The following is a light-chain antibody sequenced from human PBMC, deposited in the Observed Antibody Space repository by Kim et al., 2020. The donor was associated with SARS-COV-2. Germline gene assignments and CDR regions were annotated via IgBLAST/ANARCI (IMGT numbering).Light chain of an antibody. CDR2: GAS. Sequence: SPGERATLSCRASQSVSSSYLSWYQQKPGQAPRLLNYGASTRATGIPARFSGSGSGTDFTLTISSLQPEDFAVYYCQQDYNLPLTFGGGTKVDIK. CDR1: QSVSSSY. J-gene: IGKJ4*01. V-gene: IGKV3D-7*01. CDR3: QQDYNLPLT.